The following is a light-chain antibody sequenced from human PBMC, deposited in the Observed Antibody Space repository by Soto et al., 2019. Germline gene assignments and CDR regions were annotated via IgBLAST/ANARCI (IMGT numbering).Light chain of an antibody. V-gene: IGLV2-14*01. J-gene: IGLJ1*01. CDR1: SSDVGRYMY. CDR2: DVY. Sequence: QSVLTQPASVSGSPGQSITISCAGTSSDVGRYMYVSWYQQHPGKAPKLIIYDVYNRPSGVSNRFSGSKSGNTASLTISGLQADDEAAYYCTSYTSTRTPYVFGGGTKVTVL. CDR3: TSYTSTRTPYV.